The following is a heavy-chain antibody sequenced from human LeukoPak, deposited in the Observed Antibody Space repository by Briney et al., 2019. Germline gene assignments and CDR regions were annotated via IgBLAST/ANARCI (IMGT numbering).Heavy chain of an antibody. CDR1: GFTFSTYV. CDR3: GKDDNGYASGWYYFGY. D-gene: IGHD6-19*01. Sequence: PGGSLRLSCAASGFTFSTYVMRWVRQAPGKGLEWVSSVSGSGSGDTTYYADSVKGRFTISRDNSKNTLYLQMNSLRAEDTAVYYGGKDDNGYASGWYYFGYWGQGTLVTVSS. V-gene: IGHV3-23*01. CDR2: VSGSGSGDTT. J-gene: IGHJ4*02.